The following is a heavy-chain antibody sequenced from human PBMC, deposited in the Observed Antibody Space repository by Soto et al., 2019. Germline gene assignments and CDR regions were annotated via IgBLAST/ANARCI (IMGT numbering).Heavy chain of an antibody. CDR3: ASGPDYYDSSGYYYNWFDP. J-gene: IGHJ5*02. D-gene: IGHD3-22*01. Sequence: ASVKVSCKASGGTFSSYAISWVRQAPGQGLEWMGGIIPIFGTANYAQKFQGRVTITADESTSTAYMELSSLRSEDTAVYYCASGPDYYDSSGYYYNWFDPWGQGTRVTVSS. CDR2: IIPIFGTA. CDR1: GGTFSSYA. V-gene: IGHV1-69*13.